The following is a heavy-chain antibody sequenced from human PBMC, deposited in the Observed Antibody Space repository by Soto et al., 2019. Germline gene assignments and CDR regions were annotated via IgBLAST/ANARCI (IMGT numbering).Heavy chain of an antibody. Sequence: ASVNVSCKASGYTFIGYYMHWVRQAPGQGLEWMGWINPNSGGTNYAQKFQGWVTMTRDTSISTAYMELSRLRSDDTAVYYCARARHSIARYYYYYGMDVWGQGTTVTVSS. D-gene: IGHD6-6*01. CDR3: ARARHSIARYYYYYGMDV. CDR2: INPNSGGT. V-gene: IGHV1-2*04. CDR1: GYTFIGYY. J-gene: IGHJ6*02.